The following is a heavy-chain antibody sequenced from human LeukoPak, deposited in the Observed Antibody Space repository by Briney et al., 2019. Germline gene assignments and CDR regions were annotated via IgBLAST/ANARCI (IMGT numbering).Heavy chain of an antibody. CDR3: ARVYGDFNWFGP. Sequence: SETLSLTCTVFGGSFSNYYWSWIRQPAGKGLEWIGRINTSGTTNYNPSLKSRVTMSVDMSKNQFSLKVTSVTAADTAVYYCARVYGDFNWFGPWGQGTLVTVSS. CDR2: INTSGTT. D-gene: IGHD2-21*02. V-gene: IGHV4-4*07. CDR1: GGSFSNYY. J-gene: IGHJ5*02.